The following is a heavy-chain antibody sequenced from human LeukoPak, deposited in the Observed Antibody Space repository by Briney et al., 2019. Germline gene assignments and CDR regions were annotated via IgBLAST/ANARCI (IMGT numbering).Heavy chain of an antibody. V-gene: IGHV3-23*01. CDR1: GFTFSSYA. D-gene: IGHD2-15*01. CDR3: AKISRLTLIYCSGGSCYYPN. CDR2: ISGSGGST. Sequence: GGSLRLSCAASGFTFSSYAMSWVRQAPGKGLEWVSAISGSGGSTYYADSVKGRFTISRDNSKNTLYLQMNSLRAEDTAVYYCAKISRLTLIYCSGGSCYYPNWGQGTLVTVSS. J-gene: IGHJ4*02.